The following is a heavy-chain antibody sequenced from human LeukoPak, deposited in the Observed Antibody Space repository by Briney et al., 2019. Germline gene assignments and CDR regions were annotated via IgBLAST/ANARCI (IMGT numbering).Heavy chain of an antibody. Sequence: GASVKVSCKASGYTFTGYYMHWVRQAPGQGLEWMGWINPNSGGTNYAQKFQGRVTMTRDTSISTAYMELSRLRSDDTAAYYCARSARWRYGPGFVGNYWGQGTLVTVSS. D-gene: IGHD2-21*01. CDR2: INPNSGGT. J-gene: IGHJ4*02. CDR3: ARSARWRYGPGFVGNY. V-gene: IGHV1-2*02. CDR1: GYTFTGYY.